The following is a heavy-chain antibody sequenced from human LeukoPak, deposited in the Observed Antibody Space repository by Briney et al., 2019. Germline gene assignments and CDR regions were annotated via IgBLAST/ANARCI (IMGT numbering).Heavy chain of an antibody. CDR3: ATIETDNSGYHWFDP. D-gene: IGHD3-22*01. CDR2: VYYTGST. Sequence: PSETLSLTCAVSCGSISSDAYYWAWVRQRPGKGLEWIGIVYYTGSTYYNPSLKSRLIMFVDTSKNQFSLKLSSVTAADTAVYYCATIETDNSGYHWFDPWGQGTLVTVSS. CDR1: CGSISSDAYY. V-gene: IGHV4-39*01. J-gene: IGHJ5*02.